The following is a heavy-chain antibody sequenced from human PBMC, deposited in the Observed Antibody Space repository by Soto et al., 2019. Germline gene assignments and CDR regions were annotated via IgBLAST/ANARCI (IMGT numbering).Heavy chain of an antibody. D-gene: IGHD1-1*01. CDR1: GYTFTSYG. J-gene: IGHJ5*02. CDR3: ARDRIDLSSFLQLVGP. V-gene: IGHV1-18*01. CDR2: ISAYNGNT. Sequence: ASVKVSCKASGYTFTSYGISWVRQAPGQWLEWMGWISAYNGNTNYAQKLQGRVTMTTDTSTSTAYMELRSLRSDDTAVYYCARDRIDLSSFLQLVGPWGQGTLVTVSS.